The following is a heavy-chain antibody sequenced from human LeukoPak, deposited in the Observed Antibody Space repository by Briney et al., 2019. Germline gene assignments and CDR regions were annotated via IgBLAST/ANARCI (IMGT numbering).Heavy chain of an antibody. Sequence: SVKVSCKASGGTFSSYAISWVRQAPGQGLEWMGGIIPIFGTANYAQKFQGRVTITTDESTSTAYMELSSLRSEDTAVYYCARDYYVDYGLLDYWGQGTLVTVSS. CDR2: IIPIFGTA. D-gene: IGHD4-17*01. CDR3: ARDYYVDYGLLDY. CDR1: GGTFSSYA. J-gene: IGHJ4*02. V-gene: IGHV1-69*05.